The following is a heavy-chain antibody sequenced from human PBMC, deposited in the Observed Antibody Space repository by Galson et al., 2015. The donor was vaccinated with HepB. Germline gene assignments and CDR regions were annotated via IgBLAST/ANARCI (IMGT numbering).Heavy chain of an antibody. J-gene: IGHJ5*02. CDR2: IIPIFGTA. D-gene: IGHD5-12*01. V-gene: IGHV1-69*01. Sequence: KVSCKASGYTFTDYYIHRVRQAPGQGLEWMGGIIPIFGTANYAQKFQGRVTITADESTSTAYMELSSLRSEDTAVYYCARELREVAINWFDPWGQGTLVTVSS. CDR3: ARELREVAINWFDP. CDR1: GYTFTDYY.